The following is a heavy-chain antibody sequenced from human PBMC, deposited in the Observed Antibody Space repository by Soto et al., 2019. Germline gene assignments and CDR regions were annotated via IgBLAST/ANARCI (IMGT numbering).Heavy chain of an antibody. J-gene: IGHJ5*02. V-gene: IGHV1-18*01. D-gene: IGHD2-8*02. CDR2: ISAYNGNT. CDR1: DYTFINRG. Sequence: ASVKVSCKAYDYTFINRGVSWVRQAPGQGLEWMGWISAYNGNTNYAQKLQGRVTMTTDASTSTAYMELRSLRSDDTAVYYCARDDVTTPGAQGFDPWGQGTLVTVSS. CDR3: ARDDVTTPGAQGFDP.